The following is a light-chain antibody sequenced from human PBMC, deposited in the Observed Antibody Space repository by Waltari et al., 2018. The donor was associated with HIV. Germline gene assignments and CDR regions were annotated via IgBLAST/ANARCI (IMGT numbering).Light chain of an antibody. CDR1: SPNIGNDH. J-gene: IGLJ1*01. Sequence: QSVLTQPPPASGTPGQRVTISCSATSPNIGNDHVYCYQQLPGTTPKPLIDKNIQRPSGVPDRFAGSKSGTSAYLAISGLRSEDEADYYCVGWDASLSAYVFGAGTKVTVL. CDR2: KNI. V-gene: IGLV1-47*01. CDR3: VGWDASLSAYV.